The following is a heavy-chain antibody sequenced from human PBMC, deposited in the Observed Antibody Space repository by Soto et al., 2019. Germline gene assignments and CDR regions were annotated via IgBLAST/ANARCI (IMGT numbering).Heavy chain of an antibody. Sequence: GGSLRLSCAASGFTFSSYWMHWVRQAPGKGLVWVSRINSDGSSTSYADSVKGRFTISRDNAKDTLYLQMNSLRAEDTAVYYCAREANDFWSGYSDYWGQGTLVTVSS. CDR3: AREANDFWSGYSDY. D-gene: IGHD3-3*01. CDR1: GFTFSSYW. J-gene: IGHJ4*02. V-gene: IGHV3-74*01. CDR2: INSDGSST.